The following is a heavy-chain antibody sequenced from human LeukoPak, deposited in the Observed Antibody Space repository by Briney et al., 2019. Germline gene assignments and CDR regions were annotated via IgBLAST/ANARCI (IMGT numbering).Heavy chain of an antibody. CDR1: GFTFTSSW. CDR2: MKQDGNEK. Sequence: GGSLRLSCAASGFTFTSSWMSWVRQAPGKGLEWVANMKQDGNEKYYVDSVKGRFTISRDNAKNSLYLQMNSLRAEDTAVYYCARDGGLRSSTFDYWGQGTLVTVSS. CDR3: ARDGGLRSSTFDY. D-gene: IGHD5-12*01. V-gene: IGHV3-7*01. J-gene: IGHJ4*02.